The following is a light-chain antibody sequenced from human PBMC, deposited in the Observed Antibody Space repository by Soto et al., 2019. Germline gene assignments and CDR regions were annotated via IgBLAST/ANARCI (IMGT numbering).Light chain of an antibody. Sequence: DIQMTQSPSSLSVSVGDRVTITCRASQTISTHLNWYQRKAGEAPKFLIYAASSLQSGVPSRFSGSGSGTDFTLTISSLQPEDFAXYYXQXSYSIPYTFGQGTTLEIK. V-gene: IGKV1-39*01. CDR1: QTISTH. CDR2: AAS. CDR3: QXSYSIPYT. J-gene: IGKJ2*01.